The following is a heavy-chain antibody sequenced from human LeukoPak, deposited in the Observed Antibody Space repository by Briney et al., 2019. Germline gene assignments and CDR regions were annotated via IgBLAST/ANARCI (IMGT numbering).Heavy chain of an antibody. Sequence: GGSLRLSCEASGFTFSSHGMNWVRQAPGKGPEWVSVISGTGDTIYYIDSVKGRFAISRDNSKNTLYLQMNSLRAEDTAMYYCAKGLGTAWDTYFDYWGQGTLVTVSS. V-gene: IGHV3-23*01. CDR2: ISGTGDTI. D-gene: IGHD1-7*01. CDR3: AKGLGTAWDTYFDY. CDR1: GFTFSSHG. J-gene: IGHJ4*02.